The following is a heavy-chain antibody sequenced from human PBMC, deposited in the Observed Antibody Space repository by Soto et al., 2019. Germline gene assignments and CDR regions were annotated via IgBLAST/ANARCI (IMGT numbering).Heavy chain of an antibody. J-gene: IGHJ4*02. D-gene: IGHD5-12*01. CDR1: GGSISSYY. CDR3: VRHAQWIIRAY. Sequence: SETLSLTCTVSGGSISSYYWNWIRQPPGKGLEWIGDIYYGGGTNYNPSLKSRATLSVDTSKNQFSLKLSSVTAADTAVYYCVRHAQWIIRAYWGQRSLVPVSS. CDR2: IYYGGGT. V-gene: IGHV4-59*08.